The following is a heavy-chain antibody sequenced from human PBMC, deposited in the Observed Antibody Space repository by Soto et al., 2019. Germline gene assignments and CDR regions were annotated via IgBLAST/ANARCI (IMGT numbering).Heavy chain of an antibody. D-gene: IGHD3-10*01. Sequence: SVNVSCPASGGTFSSYAISWVRQAPGQGLEWMGGIIPIFGTANYAQKFQGRVTITADESTSTAYMELSSLRSEDTAVYYCARTYRDYYGAGIYQFYYSYGMEAWGQTTTVTV. CDR1: GGTFSSYA. V-gene: IGHV1-69*01. CDR3: ARTYRDYYGAGIYQFYYSYGMEA. J-gene: IGHJ6*02. CDR2: IIPIFGTA.